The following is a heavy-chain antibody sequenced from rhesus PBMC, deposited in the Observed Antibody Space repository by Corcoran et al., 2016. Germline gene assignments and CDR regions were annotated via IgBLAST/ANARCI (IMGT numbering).Heavy chain of an antibody. Sequence: QLTLQESGPGLVKPSETMSLTCAFAGGSFRSNYWRWLRQPLAKGREGSGRISGRRGSTDYYPSLKTRGTLSTVTSKNQFALKLSSVTAADTAVYYCARSGYGWNIFDYWGQGVLVTVSS. CDR1: GGSFRSNY. V-gene: IGHV4-173*01. CDR3: ARSGYGWNIFDY. CDR2: ISGRRGST. J-gene: IGHJ4*01. D-gene: IGHD1-20*01.